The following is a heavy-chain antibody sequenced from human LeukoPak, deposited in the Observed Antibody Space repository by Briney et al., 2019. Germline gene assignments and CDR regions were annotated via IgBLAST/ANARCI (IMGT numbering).Heavy chain of an antibody. CDR2: ISGSGGST. J-gene: IGHJ4*02. V-gene: IGHV3-23*01. D-gene: IGHD3-9*01. Sequence: GGSLRLSCAVSGFTFSIYAMSWVRQAPGKGLEWVSAISGSGGSTYYADSVKGRFTISRDNSKNTLYLQMNSLRAEDTAVYYCAKSGQIIWLVLRFDYWGQGTLVTVSS. CDR3: AKSGQIIWLVLRFDY. CDR1: GFTFSIYA.